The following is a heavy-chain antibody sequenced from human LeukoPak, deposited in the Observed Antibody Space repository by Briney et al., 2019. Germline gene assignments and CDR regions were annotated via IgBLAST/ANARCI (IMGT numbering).Heavy chain of an antibody. J-gene: IGHJ4*02. CDR1: RFTFSTYS. CDR2: ITSTGTYI. D-gene: IGHD2-2*01. CDR3: ARRFCTTTNCYAMDS. V-gene: IGHV3-21*01. Sequence: GRSLRLSCAASRFTFSTYSMNWVRQAPGKGPEWVSSITSTGTYIYYADSVKGRFTISRDNAKNSLYLQMNSLRAEDTAVYYCARRFCTTTNCYAMDSWGLGTQVTVSS.